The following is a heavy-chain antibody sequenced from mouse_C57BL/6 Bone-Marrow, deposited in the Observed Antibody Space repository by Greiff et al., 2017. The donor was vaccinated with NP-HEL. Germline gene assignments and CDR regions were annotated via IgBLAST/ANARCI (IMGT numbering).Heavy chain of an antibody. CDR1: GYTFTSYW. CDR2: INPSNGGT. V-gene: IGHV1-53*01. D-gene: IGHD3-2*02. CDR3: ARRGTAQATWFAY. J-gene: IGHJ3*01. Sequence: QVQLQQPGTELVKPGASGYTFTSYWMHWVKQRPGQGLEWIGNINPSNGGTNYNEKFKSKATLTVDKSSSTAYMQLSSLTSEDSAVYYCARRGTAQATWFAYWGQGTLVTVSA.